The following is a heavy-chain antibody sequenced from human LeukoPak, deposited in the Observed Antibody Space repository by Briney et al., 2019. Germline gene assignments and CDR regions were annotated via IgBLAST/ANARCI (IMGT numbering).Heavy chain of an antibody. J-gene: IGHJ6*02. CDR1: GGSISSYY. Sequence: SETLSLTCTVSGGSISSYYCSWIRQPPGKGLEWIGYIYYSGSTNYNPSLKSRVTISVDTSKNQFSLKLTSVTAADTAVYYCARDFYDYGSGSYYHYGMDVWGQGTTVTVSS. V-gene: IGHV4-59*01. CDR3: ARDFYDYGSGSYYHYGMDV. D-gene: IGHD3-10*01. CDR2: IYYSGST.